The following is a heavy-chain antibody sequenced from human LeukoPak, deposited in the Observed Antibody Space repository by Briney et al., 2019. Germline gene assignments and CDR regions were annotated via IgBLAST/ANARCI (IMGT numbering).Heavy chain of an antibody. CDR2: ISGSGGST. CDR1: GFTFSSYA. Sequence: GGSLRLSCAASGFTFSSYAMSWVRQAPGKGLEWVSAISGSGGSTYYADSVKGRFTISRDSSKNTLYLQRNHLRAEDTAVYYCAKPDPGSYCSSTSCYPYYYYYYMDVWGKGTTVTVSS. CDR3: AKPDPGSYCSSTSCYPYYYYYYMDV. V-gene: IGHV3-23*01. D-gene: IGHD2-2*01. J-gene: IGHJ6*03.